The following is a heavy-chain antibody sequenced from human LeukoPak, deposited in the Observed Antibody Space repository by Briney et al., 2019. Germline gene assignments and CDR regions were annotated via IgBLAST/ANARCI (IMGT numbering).Heavy chain of an antibody. D-gene: IGHD1-26*01. CDR3: ARHGGSYSFDY. CDR2: ICNSGST. CDR1: GGSISTYY. J-gene: IGHJ4*02. Sequence: PSETLSLTCTVSGGSISTYYWSWIRQPPGKGLEWIGYICNSGSTNYNPSLRSRVTISEDTSKNQLSLKLSSVTAADTAVYYCARHGGSYSFDYWGQGTLVTVSS. V-gene: IGHV4-59*08.